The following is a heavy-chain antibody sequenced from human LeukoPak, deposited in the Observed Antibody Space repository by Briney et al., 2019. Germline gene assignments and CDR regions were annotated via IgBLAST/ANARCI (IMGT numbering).Heavy chain of an antibody. Sequence: SETLSLTCAVYGGSFSGYYWSWIRQPPGKGLEWIGEINHSGSTNYNPSLKSRVTISVDTSKNQFSLKLSSVTAEDTAVYYCTRDPQWLADYHFFDYWGQGTLVTVSS. V-gene: IGHV4-34*01. D-gene: IGHD6-19*01. CDR1: GGSFSGYY. CDR3: TRDPQWLADYHFFDY. J-gene: IGHJ4*02. CDR2: INHSGST.